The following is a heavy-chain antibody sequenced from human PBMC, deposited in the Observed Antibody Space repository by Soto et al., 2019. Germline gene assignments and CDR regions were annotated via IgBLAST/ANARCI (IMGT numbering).Heavy chain of an antibody. V-gene: IGHV4-59*08. CDR1: GGSISSYY. CDR2: IHYSGST. D-gene: IGHD6-13*01. J-gene: IGHJ4*02. Sequence: QVQLQESGPGLVKPAETLSLTCTVSGGSISSYYWSWIRQPPGKGLEWIGYIHYSGSTDYNPSLKSRVTISVATSKNQFSLKLSSVTAADTAVYYCARHGYGGFDYWGQGTLVTVSS. CDR3: ARHGYGGFDY.